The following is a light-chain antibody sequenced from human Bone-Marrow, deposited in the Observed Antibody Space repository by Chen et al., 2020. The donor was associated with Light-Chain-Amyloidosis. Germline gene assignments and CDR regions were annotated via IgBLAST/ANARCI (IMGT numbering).Light chain of an antibody. CDR2: DVS. Sequence: QSALTQPASVSGSPGQSITISCTGSSSDVGGYDYVSWYQHHTGKAPKLMIFDVSDRPSGVSSRFSGSKSGSTASLTISGLQAEDEADYYCSSYTFSSTLVVFGTGTKVTVL. J-gene: IGLJ1*01. CDR1: SSDVGGYDY. CDR3: SSYTFSSTLVV. V-gene: IGLV2-14*03.